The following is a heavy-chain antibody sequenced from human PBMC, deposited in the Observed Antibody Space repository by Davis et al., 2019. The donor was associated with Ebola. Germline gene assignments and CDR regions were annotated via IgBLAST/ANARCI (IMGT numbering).Heavy chain of an antibody. D-gene: IGHD5-12*01. J-gene: IGHJ5*01. CDR3: ARDLSGEFYS. Sequence: GESLKISCSASGFPFRTYWMHWVRQAPGKGLVWVSRTHADGTTTAYADPVQGRFTISRDNARSTLFLQMNNLRDEDTAVYYCARDLSGEFYSWGQGTLVTVSS. V-gene: IGHV3-74*01. CDR1: GFPFRTYW. CDR2: THADGTTT.